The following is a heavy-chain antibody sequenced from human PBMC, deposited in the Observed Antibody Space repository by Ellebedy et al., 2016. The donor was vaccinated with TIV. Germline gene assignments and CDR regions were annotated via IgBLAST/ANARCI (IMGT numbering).Heavy chain of an antibody. V-gene: IGHV1-8*02. CDR2: MNPNSGNT. CDR3: GKGAYEMDV. CDR1: GYTFTSYG. J-gene: IGHJ6*02. Sequence: ASVKVSCKASGYTFTSYGISWVRQAPGQGLEWMGWMNPNSGNTGYAQKFQGRVTMTRNTSISTAYMELSSLRSEDTAVYYCGKGAYEMDVWGQGTTVTVSS.